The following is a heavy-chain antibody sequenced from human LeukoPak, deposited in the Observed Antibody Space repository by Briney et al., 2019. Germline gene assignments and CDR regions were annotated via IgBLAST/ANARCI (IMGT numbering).Heavy chain of an antibody. CDR3: AREGDSSGYYDY. Sequence: GSLRLSCAASGFTFSSYEMNWVRQAPGKGLEWVSYISSSGSTIYYADSVKGRFTISRDNAKNPLYLQMNSLRAEDTAVYYCAREGDSSGYYDYWGQGTLVTVSS. D-gene: IGHD3-22*01. J-gene: IGHJ4*02. CDR2: ISSSGSTI. V-gene: IGHV3-48*03. CDR1: GFTFSSYE.